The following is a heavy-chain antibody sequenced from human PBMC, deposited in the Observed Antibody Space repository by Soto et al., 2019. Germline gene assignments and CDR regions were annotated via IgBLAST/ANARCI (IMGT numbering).Heavy chain of an antibody. CDR3: ARDRGYDAHEYYYNDMDV. CDR1: GFTFRTYT. CDR2: IRGFSPYT. D-gene: IGHD2-15*01. V-gene: IGHV3-21*01. Sequence: GGSLRLSCISSGFTFRTYTMNWVRQAPGKGLEWVSGIRGFSPYTFYAESVKGRFTISRDNAKNSLYLQMNSLRAQYTAVYYCARDRGYDAHEYYYNDMDVWGEGTTVSVSS. J-gene: IGHJ6*03.